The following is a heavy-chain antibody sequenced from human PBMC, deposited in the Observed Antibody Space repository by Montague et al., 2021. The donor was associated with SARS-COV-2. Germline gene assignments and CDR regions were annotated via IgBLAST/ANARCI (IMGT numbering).Heavy chain of an antibody. Sequence: SETLSLTCTVSGGSISSYYWSWIRQPPGKGLEWIGYIYYSGSTNXNPSLKSRVTILVDMSKNQFSLKLSSATAADTAVYYCARGMGGSYLYYFDYWGQGTLVTVSS. CDR1: GGSISSYY. CDR3: ARGMGGSYLYYFDY. J-gene: IGHJ4*02. CDR2: IYYSGST. V-gene: IGHV4-59*01. D-gene: IGHD1-26*01.